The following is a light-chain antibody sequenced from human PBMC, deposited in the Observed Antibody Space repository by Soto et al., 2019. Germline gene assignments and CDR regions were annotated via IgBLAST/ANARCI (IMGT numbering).Light chain of an antibody. V-gene: IGKV1-33*01. CDR3: HPYDNPLRLT. Sequence: DIQMTQSPPSLSASVGDRVTITCQASQDISNRLNWYRQKPGKAPEVLIYDASNLATGVPSRFTGSGSDIDHTCSISSLQTEDIATYYCHPYDNPLRLTIGPGTKVNIQ. J-gene: IGKJ3*01. CDR1: QDISNR. CDR2: DAS.